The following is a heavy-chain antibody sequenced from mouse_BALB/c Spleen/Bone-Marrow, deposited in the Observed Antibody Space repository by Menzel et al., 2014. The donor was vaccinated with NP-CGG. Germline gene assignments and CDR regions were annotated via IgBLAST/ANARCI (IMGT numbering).Heavy chain of an antibody. V-gene: IGHV1-66*01. CDR1: GYSFTSYN. CDR2: IFPGSGNT. CDR3: ARVFDY. Sequence: QVQLKDSGPELVKPGASVKISCKASGYSFTSYNIHWAKQRPGQGLEWIGWIFPGSGNTKYNERFKGKATLTADTSSSTAYMQLSSLTSEDSAVYFCARVFDYWGQGTTLTVSS. J-gene: IGHJ2*01.